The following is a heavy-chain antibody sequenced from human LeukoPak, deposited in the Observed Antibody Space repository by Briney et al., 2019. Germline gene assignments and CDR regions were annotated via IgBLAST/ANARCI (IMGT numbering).Heavy chain of an antibody. J-gene: IGHJ3*02. Sequence: GASVKVSCKASGGTFSSYAISWVRQAPGQGLEWMGGIIPIFGTANYAQKFQGRVTITTDESTSTAYMELSSLRSEDTAVYYCARDPGYSSSWGRGDAFDIWGQGTMVTVSS. CDR3: ARDPGYSSSWGRGDAFDI. D-gene: IGHD6-13*01. CDR1: GGTFSSYA. V-gene: IGHV1-69*05. CDR2: IIPIFGTA.